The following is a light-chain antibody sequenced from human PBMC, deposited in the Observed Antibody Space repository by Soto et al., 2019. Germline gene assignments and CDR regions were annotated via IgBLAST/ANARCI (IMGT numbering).Light chain of an antibody. J-gene: IGLJ1*01. CDR2: EVN. CDR3: TSYAGGNNV. V-gene: IGLV2-8*01. CDR1: SSDVGCYNY. Sequence: QSALTQPPSASGSPGQSVTISCTGTSSDVGCYNYVSWYQQYPGKVPKLMVYEVNNRPSGVPDRFSGSKSGNTASLTVSGLQAEDEADYYCTSYAGGNNVFGTGTKLTVL.